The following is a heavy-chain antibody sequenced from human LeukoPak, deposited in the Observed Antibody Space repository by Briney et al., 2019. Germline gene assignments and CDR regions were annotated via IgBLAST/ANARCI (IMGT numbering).Heavy chain of an antibody. Sequence: ASVKVSCKASGYTFTSYAMNWVRQAPGQGLEWVGWINTNTGNPTYAQGFTGRFVFSLDTSVSTAYLQISSLKAEDTAVYYCASEYSHDYGDYVVYWGQGTLVTVSS. CDR1: GYTFTSYA. D-gene: IGHD4-17*01. CDR3: ASEYSHDYGDYVVY. V-gene: IGHV7-4-1*02. CDR2: INTNTGNP. J-gene: IGHJ4*02.